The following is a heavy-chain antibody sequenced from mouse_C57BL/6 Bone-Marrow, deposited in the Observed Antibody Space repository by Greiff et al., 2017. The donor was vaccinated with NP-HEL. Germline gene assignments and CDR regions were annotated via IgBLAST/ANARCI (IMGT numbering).Heavy chain of an antibody. J-gene: IGHJ1*03. D-gene: IGHD4-1*01. CDR2: SRNKANDYTT. V-gene: IGHV7-1*01. CDR1: GFTFSDFY. CDR3: ARDDGLGRGYFDV. Sequence: EVQVVESGGGLVQSGRSLRLSCATSGFTFSDFYMEWVRQAPGKGLEWIAASRNKANDYTTEYSASVKGRFIVSRDTSQSILYLQMNALRAEDTAIYYCARDDGLGRGYFDVWGTGTTVTVSS.